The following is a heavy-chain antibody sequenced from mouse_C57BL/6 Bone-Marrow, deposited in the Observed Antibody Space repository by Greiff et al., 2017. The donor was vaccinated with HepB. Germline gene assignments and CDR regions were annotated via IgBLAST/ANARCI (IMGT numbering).Heavy chain of an antibody. CDR2: IYPGDGDT. CDR1: GYAFSSYW. D-gene: IGHD1-1*01. CDR3: ARRTTVVVDWYFDV. V-gene: IGHV1-80*01. J-gene: IGHJ1*03. Sequence: VKLQESGAELVKPGASVKISCKASGYAFSSYWMNWVKQRPGKGLEWIGQIYPGDGDTNYNGKFKGKATLTADKSSSTAYMQLSSLTSEDSAVYFCARRTTVVVDWYFDVWGTGTTVTVSS.